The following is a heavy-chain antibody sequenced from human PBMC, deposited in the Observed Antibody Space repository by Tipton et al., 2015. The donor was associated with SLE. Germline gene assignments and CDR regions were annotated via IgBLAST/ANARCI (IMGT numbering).Heavy chain of an antibody. V-gene: IGHV4-39*01. Sequence: TLSLTCTVSAGSITSSSYYWAWIRQPPGKGLEWIGTIYHSGSTYYNPSLKSRVTISVDTSKNQFSLKLRSVTAAGTAVYYCARWDSGRSVGAFDFWGQGTMVTVSS. D-gene: IGHD1-26*01. CDR1: AGSITSSSYY. J-gene: IGHJ3*01. CDR3: ARWDSGRSVGAFDF. CDR2: IYHSGST.